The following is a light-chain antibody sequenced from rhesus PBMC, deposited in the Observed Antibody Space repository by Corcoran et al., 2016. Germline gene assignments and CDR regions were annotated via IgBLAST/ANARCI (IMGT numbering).Light chain of an antibody. CDR2: DAS. Sequence: IVLTQSPGTLSLSPGGRATLSCRASQRVTTSLAWYQQKPGQAPRLLIYDASTRATGIPDRVRGGGSGTYFTLTISSLGPEDVGLYYCQQYNDWTFGQGTKVEIK. CDR1: QRVTTS. V-gene: IGKV3-35*01. J-gene: IGKJ1*01. CDR3: QQYNDWT.